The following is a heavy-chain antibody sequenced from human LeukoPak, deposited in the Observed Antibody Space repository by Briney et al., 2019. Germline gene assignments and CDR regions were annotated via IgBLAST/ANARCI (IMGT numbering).Heavy chain of an antibody. CDR3: GRVPGVFDI. CDR1: AGSFSGYY. D-gene: IGHD3-10*01. J-gene: IGHJ3*02. Sequence: SETLSLTCAAYAGSFSGYYWSWIRQPPGKGLEWIGEINHSGSTNYNPSLKSRVTISVDTSKNQFSLKLSSVTAADTAVYYCGRVPGVFDIWGQGKMVTVSS. CDR2: INHSGST. V-gene: IGHV4-34*01.